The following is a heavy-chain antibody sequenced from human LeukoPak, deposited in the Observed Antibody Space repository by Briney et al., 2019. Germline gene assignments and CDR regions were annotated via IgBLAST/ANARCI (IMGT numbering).Heavy chain of an antibody. CDR2: FDPEDGET. J-gene: IGHJ5*02. CDR3: AAGPLSRERWFDP. CDR1: GYTLTELS. Sequence: ASVKVSCKVSGYTLTELSMHWVRQAPGKGLGWMGGFDPEDGETIYAQKFQGRVTMTEDTSTDTAYMELSSLRSEDTAVYYCAAGPLSRERWFDPWGQGTLVTVSS. D-gene: IGHD1-1*01. V-gene: IGHV1-24*01.